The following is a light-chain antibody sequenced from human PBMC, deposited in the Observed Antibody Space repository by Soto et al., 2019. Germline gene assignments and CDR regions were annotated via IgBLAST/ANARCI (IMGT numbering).Light chain of an antibody. CDR2: EVS. V-gene: IGLV2-14*01. CDR3: TSYTRDTDLV. CDR1: SSDVGTYNY. Sequence: QSVLTQPASVSGSPGQSITISCTGTSSDVGTYNYVSWYQHHPGKAPKLIIYEVSNRPSGVSNRFSGSKSGSTASLTISGLQAEDEADYHCTSYTRDTDLVSVTGTKVTVL. J-gene: IGLJ1*01.